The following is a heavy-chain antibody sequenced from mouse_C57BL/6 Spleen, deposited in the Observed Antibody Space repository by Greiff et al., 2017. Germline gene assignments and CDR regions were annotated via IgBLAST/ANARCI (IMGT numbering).Heavy chain of an antibody. CDR1: GFTFSSYA. Sequence: EVQLVESGGGLVKPGGSLKLSCAASGFTFSSYAMSWVRQTPEKRLEWVATISDGGSYTYYPDNVKGRFTISRDNAKNNLYLQMSHLKSEDTAMYYCARGNYYGTEYYFDYWGQGTTLTVSS. CDR3: ARGNYYGTEYYFDY. J-gene: IGHJ2*01. D-gene: IGHD1-1*01. V-gene: IGHV5-4*01. CDR2: ISDGGSYT.